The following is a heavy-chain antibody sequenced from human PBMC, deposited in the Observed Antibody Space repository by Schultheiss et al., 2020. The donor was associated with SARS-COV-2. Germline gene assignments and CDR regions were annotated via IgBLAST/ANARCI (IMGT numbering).Heavy chain of an antibody. CDR1: GGSISSGYY. Sequence: SETLSLTCTVSGGSISSGYYWSWIRQPPGKGLEWIGYIYYSGSTNYNPSLKSRVTISVDTSKNQFSLKLSSVTAADTAVYYCARHDSVMGYYYYGMDVWGQGTTVTVSS. V-gene: IGHV4-59*08. J-gene: IGHJ6*02. CDR2: IYYSGST. CDR3: ARHDSVMGYYYYGMDV. D-gene: IGHD3-16*01.